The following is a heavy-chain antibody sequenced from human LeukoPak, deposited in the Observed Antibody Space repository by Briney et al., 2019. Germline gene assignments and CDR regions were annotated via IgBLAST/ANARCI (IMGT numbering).Heavy chain of an antibody. V-gene: IGHV3-21*01. J-gene: IGHJ2*01. CDR3: ARDGVLWFGELLFGYFDL. CDR2: ISSSSSYI. Sequence: GGSLRLSCAASGFTFSSYSMNWVRQAPGKGLEWVSSISSSSSYIYYADSVKGRFTISRDNAKNSLYLQMNSLRAEDTAVYYCARDGVLWFGELLFGYFDLWGRGTLVTVSS. CDR1: GFTFSSYS. D-gene: IGHD3-10*01.